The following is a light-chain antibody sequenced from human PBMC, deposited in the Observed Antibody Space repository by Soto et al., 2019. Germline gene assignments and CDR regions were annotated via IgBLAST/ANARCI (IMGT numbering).Light chain of an antibody. CDR2: GAS. CDR1: QSVSSSS. Sequence: EIVLTQSPGTLSLSPGERATLSCRASQSVSSSSLAWYQQKPGQAPRLLIYGASSRATGIPDRFSGSGSGTDFTLTISRLEPEEFAMYYCHQYGISPPVTFGQGTRLEIK. J-gene: IGKJ5*01. CDR3: HQYGISPPVT. V-gene: IGKV3-20*01.